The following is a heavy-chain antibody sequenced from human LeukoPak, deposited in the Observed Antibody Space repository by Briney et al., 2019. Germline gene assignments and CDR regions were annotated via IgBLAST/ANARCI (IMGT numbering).Heavy chain of an antibody. J-gene: IGHJ4*02. CDR2: IVDGGT. D-gene: IGHD1-1*01. Sequence: GGSLRLSRAASGFTVSSKYMSWVRQAPGKGLEWVSAIVDGGTYYADSVRGRFTISRDNSKNTLYLHMNSLRADDTAVYYCSNGPGGWGQGTLVTVSS. CDR3: SNGPGG. CDR1: GFTVSSKY. V-gene: IGHV3-53*01.